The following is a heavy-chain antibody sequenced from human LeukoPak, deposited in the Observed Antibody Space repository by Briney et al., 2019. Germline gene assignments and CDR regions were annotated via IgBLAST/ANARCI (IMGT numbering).Heavy chain of an antibody. Sequence: GGSLRLSCAASGFTVSNSCMNWVRQAPGKGLEWVSGIYSGGSTYYADSVKGRFIISRDNSKNTLFLQMNSLRAEDTAVYYCAKDDGELYFDYWGQGTLVTVSS. V-gene: IGHV3-66*01. CDR2: IYSGGST. J-gene: IGHJ4*02. CDR3: AKDDGELYFDY. CDR1: GFTVSNSC. D-gene: IGHD3-10*01.